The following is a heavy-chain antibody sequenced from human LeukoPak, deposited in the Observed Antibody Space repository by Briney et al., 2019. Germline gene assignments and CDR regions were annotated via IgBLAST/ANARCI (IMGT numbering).Heavy chain of an antibody. Sequence: GGSLRLSCAASGFTFSSYAMSWVRQAPGKGLEWVSAISGSGGSTYYADSVKGRFTISRDNSKNTLYLQMNSLRDEDTAVYYCAKSYSSGYYYPFDYWGQGTLVTVSS. CDR2: ISGSGGST. J-gene: IGHJ4*02. CDR1: GFTFSSYA. V-gene: IGHV3-23*01. CDR3: AKSYSSGYYYPFDY. D-gene: IGHD3-22*01.